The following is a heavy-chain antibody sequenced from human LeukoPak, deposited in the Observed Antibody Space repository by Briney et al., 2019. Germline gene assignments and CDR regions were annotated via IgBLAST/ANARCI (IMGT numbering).Heavy chain of an antibody. J-gene: IGHJ4*02. D-gene: IGHD6-13*01. V-gene: IGHV4-34*01. CDR3: ASTGIAAAIDY. CDR1: GGSFSGYY. Sequence: PSETLSLTCAVYGGSFSGYYWSWIRQPPGEGLEWIGEINHSGSTNYNPSLKSRVTISVDTSKNQFSLKLSSVTAADTAVYYCASTGIAAAIDYWGQGTLVTVSS. CDR2: INHSGST.